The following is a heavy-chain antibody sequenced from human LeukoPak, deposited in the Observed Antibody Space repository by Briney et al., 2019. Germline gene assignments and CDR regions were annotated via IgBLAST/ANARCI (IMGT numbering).Heavy chain of an antibody. D-gene: IGHD4-17*01. CDR2: IWYDGSNR. Sequence: GGSLRLSCAASGFTFSSYGMHWVRQAPGKGLEWVAVIWYDGSNRYYADSVKGRFTISRDNSKNTLYLQMNSLRAEDTAVYYCAREGTVTTPWAFDIWGQGTMVTVSS. V-gene: IGHV3-33*01. J-gene: IGHJ3*02. CDR3: AREGTVTTPWAFDI. CDR1: GFTFSSYG.